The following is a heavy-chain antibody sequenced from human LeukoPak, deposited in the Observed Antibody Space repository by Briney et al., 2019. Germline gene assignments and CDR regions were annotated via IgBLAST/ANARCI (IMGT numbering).Heavy chain of an antibody. CDR2: ISSRSDSV. D-gene: IGHD3-16*01. CDR1: GFTFSTYG. CDR3: AREPPGGGFDY. Sequence: PGGSLRLSCAASGFTFSTYGMNWVRQAPGKRLEWVSYISSRSDSVYYADSVKGRITISRDNSKNTLYLQMNSLRAEDTAVYYCAREPPGGGFDYWGQGTLVTVSS. V-gene: IGHV3-48*01. J-gene: IGHJ4*02.